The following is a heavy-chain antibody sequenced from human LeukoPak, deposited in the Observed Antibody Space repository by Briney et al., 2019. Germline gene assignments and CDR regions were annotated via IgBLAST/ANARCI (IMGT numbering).Heavy chain of an antibody. CDR2: IDPSGGGT. V-gene: IGHV1-46*01. J-gene: IGHJ4*02. CDR1: GYTFTNYF. Sequence: ASVKVSCKASGYTFTNYFMHWVRQAPGQGLEWMGVIDPSGGGTTYAQRFQGRVTMTRDTSTSTVHMELSSLRSEDTAVYYCARGQNKCLGHWGQGTLVTVSS. D-gene: IGHD2/OR15-2a*01. CDR3: ARGQNKCLGH.